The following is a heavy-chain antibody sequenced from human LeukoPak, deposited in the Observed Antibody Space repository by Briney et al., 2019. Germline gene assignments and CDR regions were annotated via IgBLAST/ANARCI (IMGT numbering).Heavy chain of an antibody. CDR2: ISWNSGSI. J-gene: IGHJ4*02. Sequence: GGSLRLSCAASGFTFDDYAMHWVRQAPGKGLEWVSGISWNSGSIGYADSVKGRFTISRDNAKNSLYLQMNSLRAEDTALYYCAKGKYDFLPAPNDYGGQGPLVTVSS. V-gene: IGHV3-9*01. CDR3: AKGKYDFLPAPNDY. D-gene: IGHD3-9*01. CDR1: GFTFDDYA.